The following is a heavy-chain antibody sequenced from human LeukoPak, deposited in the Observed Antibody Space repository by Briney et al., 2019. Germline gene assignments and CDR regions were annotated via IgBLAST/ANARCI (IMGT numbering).Heavy chain of an antibody. Sequence: ASMKVSCKASGGKFSSYAISWVRQAPGQGLEWMGGIIPIFGTANYAQKFQGRVTMTEDTSTDTAYMELSSLRSEDTAVYYCATSIAAAGPFDYWGQGTLVTVSS. V-gene: IGHV1-69*06. CDR2: IIPIFGTA. D-gene: IGHD6-13*01. CDR3: ATSIAAAGPFDY. J-gene: IGHJ4*02. CDR1: GGKFSSYA.